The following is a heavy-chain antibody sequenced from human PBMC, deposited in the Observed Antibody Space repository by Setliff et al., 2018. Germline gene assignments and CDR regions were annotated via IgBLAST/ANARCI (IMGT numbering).Heavy chain of an antibody. J-gene: IGHJ4*02. CDR3: ASCRYQVPYDY. CDR1: GGSISSISYY. D-gene: IGHD2-2*01. Sequence: PSETLSLTCTVPGGSISSISYYWGWIRQPPGKGLEWIGTVYDSGTTYYNPSLKSRVTIFVDTYKNQFSLNLNSVTAADTGVYYCASCRYQVPYDYWGQGILVTVSS. V-gene: IGHV4-39*01. CDR2: VYDSGTT.